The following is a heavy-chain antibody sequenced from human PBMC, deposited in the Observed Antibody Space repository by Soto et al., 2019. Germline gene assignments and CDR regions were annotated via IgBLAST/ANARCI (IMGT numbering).Heavy chain of an antibody. V-gene: IGHV1-3*01. CDR1: GYSFTSYA. J-gene: IGHJ4*02. CDR2: INGGEGIT. Sequence: QVPLVQSGAELKAPGASVRISCAASGYSFTSYAIHWLRQAPGQRLEWVGWINGGEGITDSPQKFQSRVTITRDTSARTASVELRSRSPEDTAVYYCATAISATAFDHWGQGTLVTVSS. CDR3: ATAISATAFDH.